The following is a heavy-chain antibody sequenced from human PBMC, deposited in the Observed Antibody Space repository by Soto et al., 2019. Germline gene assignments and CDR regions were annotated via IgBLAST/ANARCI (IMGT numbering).Heavy chain of an antibody. J-gene: IGHJ4*02. CDR1: GGSFSCYY. CDR3: ARAGRLLWFGELRPSYYFDY. V-gene: IGHV4-34*01. CDR2: INHSGST. D-gene: IGHD3-10*01. Sequence: SETLSLTCAVYGGSFSCYYWSWIRQPPGKGLEWIGEINHSGSTNYNPSLKSRVTISVDTSKNQFSLKLSPVTAADTAVYYCARAGRLLWFGELRPSYYFDYWGQGTLVTVSS.